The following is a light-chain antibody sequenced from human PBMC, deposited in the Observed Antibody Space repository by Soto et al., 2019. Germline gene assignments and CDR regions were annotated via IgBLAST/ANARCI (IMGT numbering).Light chain of an antibody. V-gene: IGKV3-20*01. J-gene: IGKJ2*01. CDR3: QLYGGSHMFS. CDR2: AAS. CDR1: QSISSSY. Sequence: EIVFTQSPGTLSLSPGEGGTLSCRASQSISSSYLAWYQQKPGQSPRLLIYAASSRATGIPDRFSGSGSGTDFTLTISRLEPEDFAVYYCQLYGGSHMFSFGQGTKVDIK.